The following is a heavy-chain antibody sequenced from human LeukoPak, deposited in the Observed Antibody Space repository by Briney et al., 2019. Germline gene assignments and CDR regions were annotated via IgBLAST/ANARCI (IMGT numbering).Heavy chain of an antibody. CDR3: ARARYYDFWSGTAPGAFDI. Sequence: ASLKVSCTASGDTFSGYYIHWMRQAPAQGLKWMAWINPKSGDTDYAQKFQGRVTVTRDTSITAAYMDLRRLRSDDTAVYYCARARYYDFWSGTAPGAFDIWGQGTMVTVSS. D-gene: IGHD3-3*01. V-gene: IGHV1-2*02. CDR1: GDTFSGYY. J-gene: IGHJ3*02. CDR2: INPKSGDT.